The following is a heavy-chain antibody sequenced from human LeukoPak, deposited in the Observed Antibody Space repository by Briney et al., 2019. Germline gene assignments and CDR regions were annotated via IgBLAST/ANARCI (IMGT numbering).Heavy chain of an antibody. J-gene: IGHJ4*02. D-gene: IGHD3-16*01. CDR1: GHTFTHSG. CDR2: INTYNGDP. V-gene: IGHV1-18*01. Sequence: ASVKVSCKASGHTFTHSGITWVRQATGQGLAWMGWINTYNGDPIRAQNLQGRVTMTTDPSTNTAFMELRSLRSDDSAVYFCARGIRSPLFDYWGLGTLVTVSP. CDR3: ARGIRSPLFDY.